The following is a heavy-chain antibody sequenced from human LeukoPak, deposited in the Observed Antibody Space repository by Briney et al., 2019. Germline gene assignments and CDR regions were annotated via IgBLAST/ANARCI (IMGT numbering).Heavy chain of an antibody. J-gene: IGHJ3*02. CDR2: ISSSSSTI. V-gene: IGHV3-48*04. CDR3: ARDSPYCSSTSCPRDAFDI. D-gene: IGHD2-2*01. Sequence: GGSLSLSCVVSGFPFSSYSMIWVRQAPGKGLEWVSYISSSSSTIYYADSVKGRFTISRDNAKNSLYLQMNSLRAEDTAVYYCARDSPYCSSTSCPRDAFDIWGQGTMVTVSS. CDR1: GFPFSSYS.